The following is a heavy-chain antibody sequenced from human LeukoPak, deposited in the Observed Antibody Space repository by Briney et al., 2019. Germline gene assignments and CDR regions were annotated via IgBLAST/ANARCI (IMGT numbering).Heavy chain of an antibody. Sequence: PGRSLRLSCAASGFTFSSYGMHWVRQAPGKGLEWVAVIWYDGSNKYYADSMKGRFTISRDNSKNTLYLQMNSLRAEDTAVYYCAREWRQDEGYFDYWGQGTLVTVSS. V-gene: IGHV3-33*01. D-gene: IGHD5-24*01. J-gene: IGHJ4*02. CDR2: IWYDGSNK. CDR1: GFTFSSYG. CDR3: AREWRQDEGYFDY.